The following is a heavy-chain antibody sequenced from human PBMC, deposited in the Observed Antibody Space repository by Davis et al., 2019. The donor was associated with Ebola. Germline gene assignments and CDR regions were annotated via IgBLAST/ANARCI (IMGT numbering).Heavy chain of an antibody. CDR3: AKDTSNIWFDI. D-gene: IGHD1-26*01. Sequence: GESLKISCAAPGFVFRNYVMSWVRQAPGKGLEWVSTLGTSADTYYADSVKGRFTISRDNSKNTLYLQMNGLRVEDTAIYYCAKDTSNIWFDIWGQGTMVTVSS. J-gene: IGHJ3*02. CDR2: LGTSADT. CDR1: GFVFRNYV. V-gene: IGHV3-23*01.